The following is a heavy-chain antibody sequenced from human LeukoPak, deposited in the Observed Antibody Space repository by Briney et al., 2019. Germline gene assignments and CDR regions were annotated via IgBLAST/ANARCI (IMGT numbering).Heavy chain of an antibody. CDR3: ARSSWSLFDY. V-gene: IGHV4-38-2*02. CDR2: IYHSGST. CDR1: GYSISSGYY. Sequence: SETLSLTCTISGYSISSGYYWGWIRQPPGKGLEWIGSIYHSGSTYYNPSLKSRVTFSVDTSKNQFSLKLSSVTAADTAVYYCARSSWSLFDYWGQGTLDTVSS. J-gene: IGHJ4*02. D-gene: IGHD1-26*01.